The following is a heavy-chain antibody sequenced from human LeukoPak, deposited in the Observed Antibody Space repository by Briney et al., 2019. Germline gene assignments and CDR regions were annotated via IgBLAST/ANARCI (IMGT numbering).Heavy chain of an antibody. CDR1: GFTFNSSI. V-gene: IGHV3-23*01. J-gene: IGHJ4*02. Sequence: GGSLSLSCETSGFTFNSSIMRWVCQPPGKGLEWVSSIRGSGSSPSYADSVKGRFTISRDSSKSTLYLQMNSLRAEDTALYYCAIGLSGHYYIDYWSQGTLVTVSS. CDR3: AIGLSGHYYIDY. D-gene: IGHD3-9*01. CDR2: IRGSGSSP.